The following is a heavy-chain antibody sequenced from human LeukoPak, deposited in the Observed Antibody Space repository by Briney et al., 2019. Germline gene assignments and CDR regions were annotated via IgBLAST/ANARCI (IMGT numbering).Heavy chain of an antibody. D-gene: IGHD2-2*02. Sequence: SVKVSCKASGGTFSSYAISRARQAPGQGLEWMGGIIPIFGTANYAQKFQGRVTITADESTSTAYMELSSLRSEDTAVYYCARSRDIVVVPAAILGAFDIWGQGTMVTVSS. CDR3: ARSRDIVVVPAAILGAFDI. J-gene: IGHJ3*02. V-gene: IGHV1-69*13. CDR1: GGTFSSYA. CDR2: IIPIFGTA.